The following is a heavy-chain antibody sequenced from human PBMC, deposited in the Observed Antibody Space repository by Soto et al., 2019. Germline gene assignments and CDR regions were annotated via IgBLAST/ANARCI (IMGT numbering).Heavy chain of an antibody. Sequence: GASVKVSCKASGYTFNFYGITWVRQAPGQGLEWMGGISGFNGNTNYAADLQGRVTMTTDTSTSTAYMELRGLRSDDTAVYYCARIGVSSGHESPDFDSWGQGTLVTVSS. D-gene: IGHD3-16*01. J-gene: IGHJ4*02. CDR1: GYTFNFYG. CDR3: ARIGVSSGHESPDFDS. CDR2: ISGFNGNT. V-gene: IGHV1-18*01.